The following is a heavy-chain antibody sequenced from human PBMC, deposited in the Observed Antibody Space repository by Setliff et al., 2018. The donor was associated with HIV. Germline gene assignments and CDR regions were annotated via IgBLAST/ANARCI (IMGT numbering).Heavy chain of an antibody. Sequence: GASVKVSCKASGYTFTRKAMHWVRQAPGQRLEWIGWINTVNGNTKYSQKFQGRVTITRDASASTVYLELNSLRSGYTAVYYCATDLNSGDYPHWFDPWGRGTPVTVSS. CDR2: INTVNGNT. V-gene: IGHV1-3*04. CDR1: GYTFTRKA. J-gene: IGHJ5*02. CDR3: ATDLNSGDYPHWFDP. D-gene: IGHD4-17*01.